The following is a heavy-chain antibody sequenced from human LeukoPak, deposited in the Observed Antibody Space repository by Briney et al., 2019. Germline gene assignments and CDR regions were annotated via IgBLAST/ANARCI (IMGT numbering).Heavy chain of an antibody. CDR1: GFTFSGYS. CDR2: ISGSDGTT. Sequence: GGSLRLSCAASGFTFSGYSMSWVRQAPGKGLEWVSTISGSDGTTYYADSVKGRFTISRDNSKNTLYLQMSSLRAEDTAVYYCAKENTIFGVVTRFDYWGQGTLLAVSS. D-gene: IGHD3-3*01. J-gene: IGHJ4*02. V-gene: IGHV3-23*01. CDR3: AKENTIFGVVTRFDY.